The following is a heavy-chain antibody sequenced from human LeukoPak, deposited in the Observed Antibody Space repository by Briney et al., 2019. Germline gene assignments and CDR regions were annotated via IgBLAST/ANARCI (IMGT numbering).Heavy chain of an antibody. Sequence: ASVKVSCKASGYTFTSYAIHWVRQAPGQRLEWMGWINAGNGNTKYSQKFQGRVTITRDTSASTAYMELSSLRSDDTAVYYCARDAYGSGKGYFDFWGQGTLVAVSS. CDR1: GYTFTSYA. V-gene: IGHV1-3*01. D-gene: IGHD3-10*01. J-gene: IGHJ4*02. CDR2: INAGNGNT. CDR3: ARDAYGSGKGYFDF.